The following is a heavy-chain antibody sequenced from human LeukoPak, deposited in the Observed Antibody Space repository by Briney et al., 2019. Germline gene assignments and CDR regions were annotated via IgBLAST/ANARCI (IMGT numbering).Heavy chain of an antibody. Sequence: SGGSLRLSCAASGFTFNIYWMNWVRQASGKGLEWVGHIRGKTNSYATAYAASVRGRFTISRDDSKNTAYLQMNSLKTEDAAVYYCTGGSGWYSPDYWGQGTLVTVSS. CDR3: TGGSGWYSPDY. CDR1: GFTFNIYW. D-gene: IGHD6-19*01. V-gene: IGHV3-73*01. CDR2: IRGKTNSYAT. J-gene: IGHJ4*02.